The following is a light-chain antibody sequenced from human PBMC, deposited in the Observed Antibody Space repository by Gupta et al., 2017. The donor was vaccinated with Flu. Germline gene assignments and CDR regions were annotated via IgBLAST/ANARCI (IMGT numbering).Light chain of an antibody. CDR1: SSDVGGYNY. J-gene: IGLJ2*01. CDR3: CSYAGSYTCDVV. V-gene: IGLV2-11*01. Sequence: QSALTPPRSVSGSPGQSVTISCTGTSSDVGGYNYVSWYQQHPAKAPKLMIYYVSKRPSGVPDRFSGSKSGNTASLTISGLQAEDEADYYCCSYAGSYTCDVVFGGGTKLTVL. CDR2: YVS.